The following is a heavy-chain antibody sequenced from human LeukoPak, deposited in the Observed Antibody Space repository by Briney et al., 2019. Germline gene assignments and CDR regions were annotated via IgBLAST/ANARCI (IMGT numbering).Heavy chain of an antibody. J-gene: IGHJ6*02. CDR2: ISYDGSNK. V-gene: IGHV3-30*18. CDR3: AKRSDYGGNSWHYYYYGMDV. D-gene: IGHD4-23*01. Sequence: GGSPRLSCAASGFTFSSYGMHWVRQAPGKGLEWVAVISYDGSNKYYADSVKGRFTISRDNSKNTLYLQMNSLRAEDTAVYYCAKRSDYGGNSWHYYYYGMDVWGQGTTVTVSS. CDR1: GFTFSSYG.